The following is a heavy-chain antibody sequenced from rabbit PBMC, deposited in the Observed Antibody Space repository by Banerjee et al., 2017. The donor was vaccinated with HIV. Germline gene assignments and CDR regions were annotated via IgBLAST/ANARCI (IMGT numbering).Heavy chain of an antibody. Sequence: QEQLVESGGGLVQPEGSLTLTCTASGFSFSSSYYMCWVRQAPGKGLEWIGYIDPVFGSTYYASWVNGRFTISSHNAQNTLYLQLNSLTAADTATYFCVRDLGYASSSGHYFIWALWGPGTLVTDS. CDR3: VRDLGYASSSGHYFIWAL. J-gene: IGHJ4*01. D-gene: IGHD1-1*01. CDR1: GFSFSSSYY. CDR2: IDPVFGST. V-gene: IGHV1S45*01.